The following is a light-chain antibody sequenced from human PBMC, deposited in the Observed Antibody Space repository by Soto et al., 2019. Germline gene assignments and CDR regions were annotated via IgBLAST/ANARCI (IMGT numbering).Light chain of an antibody. V-gene: IGKV3-20*01. CDR1: QSGSSNF. CDR2: GAF. Sequence: EIVLTQSPGTLSLSPGERATLSCRARQSGSSNFLAWYQQKPGQAPRLLSYGAFNRASGIPDRFSGSGSGTDFTLTISRLDPEDFAVYYCLQYGSSPYTFGQGTKLEIK. CDR3: LQYGSSPYT. J-gene: IGKJ2*01.